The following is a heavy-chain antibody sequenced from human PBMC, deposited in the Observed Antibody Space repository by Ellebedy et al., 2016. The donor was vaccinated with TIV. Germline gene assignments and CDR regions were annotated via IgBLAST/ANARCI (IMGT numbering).Heavy chain of an antibody. CDR1: GGSISTYY. J-gene: IGHJ6*02. CDR3: ARIMTTVTIDAHYGMDV. D-gene: IGHD4-17*01. V-gene: IGHV4-59*01. Sequence: SETLSLXXSVSGGSISTYYWSWIRQPPGKGLEWIAYIYYTGSTNYNPSLKSRVTISVDTSKNQFSLKLSSVTAADTAVYYCARIMTTVTIDAHYGMDVWGQGTTVTVSS. CDR2: IYYTGST.